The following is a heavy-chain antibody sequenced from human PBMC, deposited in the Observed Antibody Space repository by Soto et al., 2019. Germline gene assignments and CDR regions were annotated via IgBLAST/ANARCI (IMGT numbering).Heavy chain of an antibody. D-gene: IGHD2-2*01. J-gene: IGHJ3*02. Sequence: PSQTLSLTCAISGDSVSSNSSAWNWIRPSPSRGLEWLGRTYYRSKWYNDYAVSVKSRITINPDTSKNQFSLQLNSVTPEDTAVYYCARDIVVVPAAMFDAFDIWGQGTMVTVSS. V-gene: IGHV6-1*01. CDR2: TYYRSKWYN. CDR1: GDSVSSNSSA. CDR3: ARDIVVVPAAMFDAFDI.